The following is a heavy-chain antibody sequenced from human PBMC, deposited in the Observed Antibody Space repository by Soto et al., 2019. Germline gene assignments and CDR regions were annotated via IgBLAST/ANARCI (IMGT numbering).Heavy chain of an antibody. J-gene: IGHJ4*02. CDR3: ARVLLWFGPDY. V-gene: IGHV4-34*01. D-gene: IGHD3-10*01. CDR1: GGSFSGYY. CDR2: INHSGST. Sequence: SETLSLTCAVYGGSFSGYYWSWIHQPPGKGLEWIGEINHSGSTNYNPSLKSRVTISVDTSKNQFSLKLSSVTAADTAVYYCARVLLWFGPDYWGQGTLVTVSS.